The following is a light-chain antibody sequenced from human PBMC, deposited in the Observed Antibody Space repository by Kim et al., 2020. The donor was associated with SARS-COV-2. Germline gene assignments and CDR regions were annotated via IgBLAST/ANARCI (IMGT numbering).Light chain of an antibody. V-gene: IGKV3-11*01. CDR2: EAS. CDR1: QSVTHR. CDR3: QQRYSWPPLT. J-gene: IGKJ4*01. Sequence: SPGEGATLSCRTSQSVTHRLAWYQQKRGQAPRLLIYEASNRATGIPARFSGSGSGTDFNLTINSLEPEDFAVYYCQQRYSWPPLTFGGGTKVDIK.